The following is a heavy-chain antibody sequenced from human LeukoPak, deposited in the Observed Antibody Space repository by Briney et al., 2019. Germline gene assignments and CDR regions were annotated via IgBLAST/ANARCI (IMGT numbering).Heavy chain of an antibody. CDR2: IRFNGNDK. J-gene: IGHJ4*02. Sequence: PGGSLRLSCAASKFTFSFYGMHWVRQAPSKGLEWVTFIRFNGNDKYYADSVKGRFTISRDNSKNTLYLQMNSLRGEDTAVYYCVKENTGWSFDYWGQGTLVTVSS. V-gene: IGHV3-30*02. CDR3: VKENTGWSFDY. D-gene: IGHD6-19*01. CDR1: KFTFSFYG.